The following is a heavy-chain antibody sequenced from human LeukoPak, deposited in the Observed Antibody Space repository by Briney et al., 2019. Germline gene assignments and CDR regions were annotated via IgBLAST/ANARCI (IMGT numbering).Heavy chain of an antibody. CDR2: ISGSGGST. J-gene: IGHJ3*02. CDR3: ARDSRKKYCSSSTCYAGPYDAFDI. CDR1: GFTFSSYA. Sequence: GGSLRLSCAASGFTFSSYAMSWVRQAPGKGLEWVSAISGSGGSTYYADSVKGRFTISRDNSKNSLYLLMNSLRAEDTAVYYCARDSRKKYCSSSTCYAGPYDAFDIWGQGTMVTVSS. V-gene: IGHV3-23*01. D-gene: IGHD2-2*01.